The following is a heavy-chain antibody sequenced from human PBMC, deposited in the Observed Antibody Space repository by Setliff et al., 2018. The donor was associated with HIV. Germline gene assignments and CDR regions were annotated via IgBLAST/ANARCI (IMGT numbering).Heavy chain of an antibody. CDR3: ARGRYCSGGSCSRYYYGMDV. V-gene: IGHV3-30*07. J-gene: IGHJ6*02. CDR1: GFIFSSYA. D-gene: IGHD2-15*01. Sequence: GGSLRLSCAASGFIFSSYAMHWVRQAPGKGLEWVAVMSYDGNNKYYADSVKGRFTISRDNAKNSLYLQMNSLRAEDTAVYYCARGRYCSGGSCSRYYYGMDVWGQGTTVTVSS. CDR2: MSYDGNNK.